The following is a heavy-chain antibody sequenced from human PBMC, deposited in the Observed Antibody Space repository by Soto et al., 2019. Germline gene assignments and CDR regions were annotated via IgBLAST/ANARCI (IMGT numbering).Heavy chain of an antibody. D-gene: IGHD6-13*01. Sequence: QVQLQESGPGLVKPSETLSLTCTVYGGSISSYYWSWIRQPPGKGLEWIGYIYYSGSTNYNPSLKSRVTISVDTSKNQFSLKLSSVTAADTAVYYCARVGGIATLDYWGQGTLVTVSS. CDR1: GGSISSYY. CDR3: ARVGGIATLDY. CDR2: IYYSGST. J-gene: IGHJ4*02. V-gene: IGHV4-59*01.